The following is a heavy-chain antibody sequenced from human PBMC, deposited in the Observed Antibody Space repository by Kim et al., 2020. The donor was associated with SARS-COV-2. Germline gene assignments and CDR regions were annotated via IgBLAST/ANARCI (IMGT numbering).Heavy chain of an antibody. V-gene: IGHV3-9*01. CDR3: AKDKWMYFGSRSFYTD. D-gene: IGHD3-10*01. CDR1: GFTFGDYA. J-gene: IGHJ4*02. Sequence: GGSLRLSCAASGFTFGDYAMHWVRQAPGKGLEWVSGISCNSGTIGYADSVKGRFTLSRDNAKSSLYLQMNSLRPEDTAVYNCAKDKWMYFGSRSFYTDWGQGTLVTVPS. CDR2: ISCNSGTI.